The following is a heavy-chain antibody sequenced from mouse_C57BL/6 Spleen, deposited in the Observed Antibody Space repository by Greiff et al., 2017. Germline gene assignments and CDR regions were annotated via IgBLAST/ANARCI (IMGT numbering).Heavy chain of an antibody. J-gene: IGHJ1*03. V-gene: IGHV1-9*01. Sequence: VQLQQSGAELMKPGASVKLSCKATGYTLTGYWIEWVKQRPGHGLEWIGEILPGSGSTNYNEKFKGKATFTADTSSNTAYMQLSSLPTEDSAIYDCERQYGSSYVGYFDVWGTGTTVTVSS. D-gene: IGHD1-1*01. CDR3: ERQYGSSYVGYFDV. CDR2: ILPGSGST. CDR1: GYTLTGYW.